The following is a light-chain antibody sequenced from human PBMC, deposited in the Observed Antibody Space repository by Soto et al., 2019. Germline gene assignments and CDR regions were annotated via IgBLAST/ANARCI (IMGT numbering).Light chain of an antibody. V-gene: IGKV3-11*01. CDR3: QQRT. CDR2: DAS. J-gene: IGKJ4*01. Sequence: EIVLTQSPATLSLSPGERATLSCRASQSVSSYLAWYQQKPGQAPRLLIYDASNRATGIPARFSGSGSATDFTLTISSLEPEDFAVYYCQQRTFGGGTKVEIK. CDR1: QSVSSY.